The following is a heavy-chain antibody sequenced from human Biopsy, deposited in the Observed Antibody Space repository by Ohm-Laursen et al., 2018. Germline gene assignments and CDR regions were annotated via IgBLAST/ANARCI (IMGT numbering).Heavy chain of an antibody. D-gene: IGHD1-26*01. V-gene: IGHV1-69*01. Sequence: SSVKVSCKASGGSFSMDAFSWMRQVPGQGLEWMGLIIPMSRTPDYAQKFQGRVTFTADESTSTVYMELTSLTSDDTAVYYCASPNSGTYDVWGQGITVTVSS. CDR2: IIPMSRTP. CDR3: ASPNSGTYDV. CDR1: GGSFSMDA. J-gene: IGHJ6*02.